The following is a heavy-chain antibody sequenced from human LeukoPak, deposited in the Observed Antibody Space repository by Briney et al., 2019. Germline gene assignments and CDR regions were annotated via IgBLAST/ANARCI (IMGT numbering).Heavy chain of an antibody. CDR2: ISGSGRTT. Sequence: GGSLRLSCAASGFTFSISAVNWVRQAAGKGLGWISCISGSGRTTYYADSLRGRFTISRDNSKNTVYLQPNSLRAEDTAVYYCAKDKSPGDYLAAEYDYYYFYGVDVWGQGTTVTVSS. D-gene: IGHD4-17*01. CDR3: AKDKSPGDYLAAEYDYYYFYGVDV. J-gene: IGHJ6*02. V-gene: IGHV3-23*01. CDR1: GFTFSISA.